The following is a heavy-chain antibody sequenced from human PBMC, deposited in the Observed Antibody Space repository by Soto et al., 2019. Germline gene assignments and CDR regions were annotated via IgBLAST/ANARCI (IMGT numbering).Heavy chain of an antibody. CDR3: ANNIRGPSYYYYGMDV. V-gene: IGHV3-23*01. J-gene: IGHJ6*02. Sequence: GGSLRLSCAASGFTFSSYAMSWVRQAPGKGLEWVSAISGSGGSTYYADSVKGRFTISRDNSKNTLYLQMNSLRAEDTAVYYCANNIRGPSYYYYGMDVWGQGTTVTVSS. CDR1: GFTFSSYA. CDR2: ISGSGGST. D-gene: IGHD2-15*01.